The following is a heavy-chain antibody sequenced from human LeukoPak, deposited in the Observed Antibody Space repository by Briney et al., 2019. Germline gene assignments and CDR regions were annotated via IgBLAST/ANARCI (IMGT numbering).Heavy chain of an antibody. D-gene: IGHD5-12*01. CDR2: ISSSGSTM. CDR3: ARDPGSGYEEHFDY. CDR1: GFTFSDYY. V-gene: IGHV3-11*01. Sequence: GGSLRLSCTASGFTFSDYYMSWIRQAPGKGLEWVSYISSSGSTMYYTDSVKGRFTISRDNAKDSLYLQMNSLRAEDTAVYYCARDPGSGYEEHFDYWGQGTLVTVSS. J-gene: IGHJ4*02.